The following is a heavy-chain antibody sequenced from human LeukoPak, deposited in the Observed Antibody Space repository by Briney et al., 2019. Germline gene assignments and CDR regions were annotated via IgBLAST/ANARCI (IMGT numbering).Heavy chain of an antibody. V-gene: IGHV3-74*01. D-gene: IGHD4-17*01. J-gene: IGHJ3*02. CDR3: AKDYSGSGYGDYDAFDI. CDR2: INTDASNT. CDR1: GFTFSRFW. Sequence: QPGGSLRLSCAAAGFTFSRFWMHWVRQAPGKGLVWVSRINTDASNTIYADSVKGRFTISRDNSKNTLYLQMNSLRAEDTAVYYCAKDYSGSGYGDYDAFDIWGQGTMVTVSS.